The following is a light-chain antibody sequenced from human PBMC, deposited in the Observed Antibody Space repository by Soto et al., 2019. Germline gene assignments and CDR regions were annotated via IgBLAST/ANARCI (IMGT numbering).Light chain of an antibody. CDR1: QGIITY. Sequence: DIQLTQSPSSLSASVGDRVTITCRASQGIITYLNWYQQKPGKAPNLLIYSSSTLQSGVPSRFSGSGSGTDFTLTISSLQPEDFATYYCQQSFSSRWTFSQGTRVEIK. CDR2: SSS. V-gene: IGKV1-39*01. CDR3: QQSFSSRWT. J-gene: IGKJ1*01.